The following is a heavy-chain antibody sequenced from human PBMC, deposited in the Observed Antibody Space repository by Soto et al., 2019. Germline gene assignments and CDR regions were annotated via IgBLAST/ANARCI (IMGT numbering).Heavy chain of an antibody. CDR2: IYYSGST. J-gene: IGHJ4*02. V-gene: IGHV4-59*01. CDR1: GGSISSYY. Sequence: LETLCLTCTVSGGSISSYYVSWIRQPPGKGLEWIGYIYYSGSTNYNPSLKSRVTISVDTSKNQFSLKLSSVTAADTAVYYCARGSSWNPVYDYWGQGTLVTVSS. D-gene: IGHD6-13*01. CDR3: ARGSSWNPVYDY.